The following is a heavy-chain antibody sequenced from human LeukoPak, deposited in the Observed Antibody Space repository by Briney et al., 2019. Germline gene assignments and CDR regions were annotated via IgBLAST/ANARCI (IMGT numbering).Heavy chain of an antibody. D-gene: IGHD2-15*01. CDR1: GGSISSGDYY. J-gene: IGHJ4*02. V-gene: IGHV4-30-4*01. Sequence: NSSETLSLTCTVSGGSISSGDYYWSWIRQPPGKGLEWIGYIYYSGSTYYNPSLKSRVTISVDTSKNQFSLKLSSVTAADTAVYYCARAEVVALGGIDYWGQGTLVTVSS. CDR2: IYYSGST. CDR3: ARAEVVALGGIDY.